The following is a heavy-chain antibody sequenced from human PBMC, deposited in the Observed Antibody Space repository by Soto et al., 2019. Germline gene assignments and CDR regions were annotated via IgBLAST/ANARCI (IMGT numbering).Heavy chain of an antibody. CDR1: GYTFTNYG. Sequence: QVQLVQSGGEVKKPGASVKVSCKASGYTFTNYGISWVRQAPGQGLEWMGWINVYNGNTKYAQKVQGRATMTTDTSTSTAYMELRSLRSDDTAVYYCARGVGSVSYYNQYNCFDPWGQGTLVTVSS. CDR2: INVYNGNT. CDR3: ARGVGSVSYYNQYNCFDP. D-gene: IGHD3-10*01. V-gene: IGHV1-18*01. J-gene: IGHJ5*02.